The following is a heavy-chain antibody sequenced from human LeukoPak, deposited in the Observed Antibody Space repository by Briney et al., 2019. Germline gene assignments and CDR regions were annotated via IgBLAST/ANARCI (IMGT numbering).Heavy chain of an antibody. V-gene: IGHV3-30*03. CDR1: GFTFSSYG. Sequence: GRSLRLSCAASGFTFSSYGMHWVRQAPDKGLEWVAVISYDGSNKYYADFVKGRFTISRDNSKNTLYLQMNSLRAEDTAVYYCARSYYYDSSGYPTHFDYWGQGALVTVSS. D-gene: IGHD3-22*01. CDR3: ARSYYYDSSGYPTHFDY. J-gene: IGHJ4*02. CDR2: ISYDGSNK.